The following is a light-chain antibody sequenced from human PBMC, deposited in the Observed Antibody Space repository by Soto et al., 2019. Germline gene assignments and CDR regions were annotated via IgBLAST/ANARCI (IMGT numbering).Light chain of an antibody. CDR3: SSYTSSSMV. J-gene: IGLJ2*01. Sequence: QSALTQPASVSGSPGQSITISCTGTNSDVGGYNYVSWYQQHPGKAPKLMIYDVSNRPSGVSNRFSGSKSGNTASLTISGLQAEDEADYYCSSYTSSSMVFGGGTKLTVL. CDR1: NSDVGGYNY. V-gene: IGLV2-14*01. CDR2: DVS.